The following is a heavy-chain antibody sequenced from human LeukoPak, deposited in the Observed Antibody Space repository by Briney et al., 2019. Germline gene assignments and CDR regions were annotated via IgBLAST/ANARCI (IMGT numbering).Heavy chain of an antibody. J-gene: IGHJ5*02. CDR2: IYPGDSDT. CDR3: ARRSSGYSSSSLGFDP. V-gene: IGHV5-51*01. D-gene: IGHD6-6*01. CDR1: GFSFTSYW. Sequence: GESLKISCKGSGFSFTSYWIGWVRQMPGKGLEGMGIIYPGDSDTRYSPSFQGQVTISADKSISTAYLQWSSLKASDTAMYYCARRSSGYSSSSLGFDPWGQGTLVTVSS.